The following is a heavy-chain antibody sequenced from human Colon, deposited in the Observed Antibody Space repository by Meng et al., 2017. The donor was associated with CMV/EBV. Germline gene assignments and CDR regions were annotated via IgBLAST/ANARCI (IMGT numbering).Heavy chain of an antibody. CDR3: ARDKGIAAGVNNYYYYGMDI. J-gene: IGHJ6*02. CDR1: GFSLNTSRVG. Sequence: SGPTLVKPTQTLTLTCTFSGFSLNTSRVGVGWIRQPPGKALEWLALIYWNDDKRYSPSLKSRLTITKDTSKNQVVFTMTNMDPVDTATYFCARDKGIAAGVNNYYYYGMDIWGQGTTVTVSS. V-gene: IGHV2-5*01. CDR2: IYWNDDK. D-gene: IGHD6-13*01.